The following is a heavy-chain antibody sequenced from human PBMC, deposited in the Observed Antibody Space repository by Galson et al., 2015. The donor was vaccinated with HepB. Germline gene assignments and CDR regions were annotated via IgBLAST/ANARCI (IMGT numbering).Heavy chain of an antibody. V-gene: IGHV1-18*04. Sequence: QSGAEVKKPGASVKVSCKASGYTFSNYGISWVRQAPGQGLEWMGWISPYNGHTNYAQKVQGRVTMTTDTSTSTAYMELRSLRSDDTAMYFCAKDLSAITIIRRDQFYYGMDVWGQGTTVTVSS. J-gene: IGHJ6*02. CDR2: ISPYNGHT. D-gene: IGHD5-24*01. CDR3: AKDLSAITIIRRDQFYYGMDV. CDR1: GYTFSNYG.